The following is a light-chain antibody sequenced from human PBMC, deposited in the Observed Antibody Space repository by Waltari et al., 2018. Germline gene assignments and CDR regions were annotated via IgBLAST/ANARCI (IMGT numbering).Light chain of an antibody. J-gene: IGKJ1*01. CDR2: AAS. V-gene: IGKV3-15*01. Sequence: EVVMTQSPATLSASPGESATLSCRASQYVNIHLDWYQQKPGQAPRLLIYAASTRATGVPARFSGSGAGTDFTLTISSLQSEDSAVYYCRQYNDWPRTFGLGTKVEIK. CDR3: RQYNDWPRT. CDR1: QYVNIH.